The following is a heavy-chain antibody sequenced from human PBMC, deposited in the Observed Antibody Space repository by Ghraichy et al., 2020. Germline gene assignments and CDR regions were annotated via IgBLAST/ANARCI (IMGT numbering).Heavy chain of an antibody. V-gene: IGHV3-23*01. CDR2: ISGSGGST. J-gene: IGHJ4*02. CDR1: GFTFSSYA. CDR3: AKVTSGSYGFDY. D-gene: IGHD1-26*01. Sequence: GGSLRLSCAASGFTFSSYAMSWVRQAPGKGLEWVSAISGSGGSTYYADSVKGRFTISRDNSKNTLNLQMNSLRAEDTAVYYCAKVTSGSYGFDYWGQGTLVTVSS.